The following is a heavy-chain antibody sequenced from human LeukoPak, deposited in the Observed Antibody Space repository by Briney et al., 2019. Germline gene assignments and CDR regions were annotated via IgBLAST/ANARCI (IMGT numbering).Heavy chain of an antibody. V-gene: IGHV3-21*01. Sequence: GGSLRLSCAASGFTFSSYSMNWVRQAPGKGLEWVSSISSSSSYIYYADSVKGRFTISRDNAKNSLYLQMNSLRAEDTAVYYCARDSTQELYGSGSPYWFDPWGQGTLVTVSS. D-gene: IGHD3-10*01. CDR2: ISSSSSYI. CDR3: ARDSTQELYGSGSPYWFDP. J-gene: IGHJ5*02. CDR1: GFTFSSYS.